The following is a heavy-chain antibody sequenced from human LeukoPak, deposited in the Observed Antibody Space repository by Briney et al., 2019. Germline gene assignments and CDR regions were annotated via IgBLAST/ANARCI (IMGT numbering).Heavy chain of an antibody. Sequence: SETLSLTCTVSGGSISSYYWSWIRQPPGKGLEWIGYIYYSGSTNYNPSLKSRVTISVDTSKNQFSLKLSSVTAADTAVYYCARGLYSYGSGYFDYWGQGTLVTVSS. J-gene: IGHJ4*02. CDR1: GGSISSYY. CDR3: ARGLYSYGSGYFDY. D-gene: IGHD5-18*01. CDR2: IYYSGST. V-gene: IGHV4-59*01.